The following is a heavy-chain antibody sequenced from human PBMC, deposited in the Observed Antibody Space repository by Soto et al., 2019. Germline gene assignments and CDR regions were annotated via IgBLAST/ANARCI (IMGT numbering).Heavy chain of an antibody. CDR1: GFTFSSYA. D-gene: IGHD5-12*01. Sequence: RLSCAASGFTFSSYAMHWVRQAPGKGLEWVAVISYDGSNKYYADSVKGRFTISRDNSKNTLYLQTNSLRAEDTAVYYCARVNVATYYYYYGMDVWGQGTTVTVSS. J-gene: IGHJ6*02. CDR2: ISYDGSNK. CDR3: ARVNVATYYYYYGMDV. V-gene: IGHV3-30-3*01.